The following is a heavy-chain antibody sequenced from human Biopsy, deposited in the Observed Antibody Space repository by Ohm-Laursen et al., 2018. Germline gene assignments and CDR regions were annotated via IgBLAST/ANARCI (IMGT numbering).Heavy chain of an antibody. D-gene: IGHD3-10*01. CDR1: GSTFNDYF. Sequence: SVKVSCKASGSTFNDYFIHWVRQSPGQGLEWMGWVNPNSGATNYAQKFQGRVTMTSDTSISTAYIELRRLISDDTAVYFCARDRMVTIITLVRADTFDIWGQGTLVSVSS. CDR2: VNPNSGAT. V-gene: IGHV1-2*02. CDR3: ARDRMVTIITLVRADTFDI. J-gene: IGHJ3*02.